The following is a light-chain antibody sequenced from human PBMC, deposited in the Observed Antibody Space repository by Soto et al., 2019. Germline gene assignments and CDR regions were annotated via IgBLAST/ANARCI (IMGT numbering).Light chain of an antibody. J-gene: IGKJ5*01. V-gene: IGKV3-11*01. CDR1: QTFSSH. CDR2: DAS. Sequence: EIVLTQSPATLSLSPGERATLSCRASQTFSSHLAWYQQKPGQAPRLLIYDASKRATGIPARFSGRGSGTDFTLTISILEPDDFSVYYCQQRSNWPPVITFGQGTRLE. CDR3: QQRSNWPPVIT.